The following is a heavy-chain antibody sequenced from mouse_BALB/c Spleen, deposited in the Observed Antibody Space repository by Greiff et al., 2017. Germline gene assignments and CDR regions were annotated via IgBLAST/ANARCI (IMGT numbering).Heavy chain of an antibody. V-gene: IGHV14-3*02. CDR2: IDPANGNT. J-gene: IGHJ3*01. CDR3: AREDGFAY. CDR1: GFNIKDTY. Sequence: VQLQQSGAELVKPGASVKLSCTASGFNIKDTYMHWVKQRPEQGLEWIGRIDPANGNTIYDPKFQGKASITADTSSNTAYLQLSSLTSEDTAVYYCAREDGFAYWGQGTLVTVSA.